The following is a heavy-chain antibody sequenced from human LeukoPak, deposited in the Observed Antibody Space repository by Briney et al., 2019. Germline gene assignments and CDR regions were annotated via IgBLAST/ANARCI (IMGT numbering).Heavy chain of an antibody. CDR2: ISGSGGST. V-gene: IGHV3-23*01. CDR1: GFTFSSYA. Sequence: GGSLKLSCAASGFTFSSYAVSWVRQAPGKGLEWVSSISGSGGSTYSADSVKGRFTISRDNSKNTLYLQMNSLRAEDTALYYCAKDRSCTNDICHGDFDYWGQGTLVTVSS. D-gene: IGHD2-8*01. CDR3: AKDRSCTNDICHGDFDY. J-gene: IGHJ4*02.